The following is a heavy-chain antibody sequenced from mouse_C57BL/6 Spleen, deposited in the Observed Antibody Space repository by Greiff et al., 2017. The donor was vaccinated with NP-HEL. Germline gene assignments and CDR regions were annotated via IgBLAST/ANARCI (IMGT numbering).Heavy chain of an antibody. CDR1: GYAFTNYL. D-gene: IGHD2-1*01. CDR2: INPGSGGT. J-gene: IGHJ2*01. Sequence: VQLQQSGAELVRPGTSVKVSCKASGYAFTNYLIEWVKQRPGQGLEWIGVINPGSGGTNYNEKFKGKATLTADKSSSTAYMQLSSLTSEDSAVYFCARWGVYYGNYEGYWGQGTTLTVSS. CDR3: ARWGVYYGNYEGY. V-gene: IGHV1-54*01.